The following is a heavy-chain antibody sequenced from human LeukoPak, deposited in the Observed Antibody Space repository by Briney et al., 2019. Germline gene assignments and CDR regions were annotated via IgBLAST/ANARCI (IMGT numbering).Heavy chain of an antibody. CDR1: GYTFTDYY. D-gene: IGHD2-2*01. J-gene: IGHJ6*02. CDR2: INPNSGGT. V-gene: IGHV1-2*02. Sequence: ASVKVSCKASGYTFTDYYMHWVRQAPGQGLEWMGWINPNSGGTNYAQKFQGRVTMTRDTSISTAYMDLSRLRSDDTAVYYCARGQYQSHYGMDVWGQGTTVTASS. CDR3: ARGQYQSHYGMDV.